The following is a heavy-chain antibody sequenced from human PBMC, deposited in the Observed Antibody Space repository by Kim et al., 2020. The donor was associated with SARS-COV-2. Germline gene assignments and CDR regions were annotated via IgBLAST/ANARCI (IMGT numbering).Heavy chain of an antibody. J-gene: IGHJ4*02. CDR1: GYTFTGYY. D-gene: IGHD3-3*01. CDR3: ARGSVNYDFWSGYLHNFDY. CDR2: INPNSGGT. Sequence: ASVKVSCKASGYTFTGYYMHWVRQAPGQGLEWMGRINPNSGGTNYAQKFQGRVTMTRDTSISTAYMELSRLRSDDTAVYYCARGSVNYDFWSGYLHNFDYWGQGTLVTVSS. V-gene: IGHV1-2*06.